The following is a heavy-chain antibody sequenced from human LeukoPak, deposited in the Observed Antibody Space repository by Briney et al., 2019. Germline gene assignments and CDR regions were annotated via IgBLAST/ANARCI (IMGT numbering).Heavy chain of an antibody. CDR1: GFTFSSYW. CDR3: ARDDYGDYDCFDY. Sequence: GGSLRLSCAASGFTFSSYWMSWVRQAPGKGLEWVANIKQDGSEKYYVDSVKGRFTISRDNAKNSLYLQMNSLRAEDTAVYYCARDDYGDYDCFDYWGQGTLLTVSS. D-gene: IGHD4-17*01. J-gene: IGHJ4*02. CDR2: IKQDGSEK. V-gene: IGHV3-7*01.